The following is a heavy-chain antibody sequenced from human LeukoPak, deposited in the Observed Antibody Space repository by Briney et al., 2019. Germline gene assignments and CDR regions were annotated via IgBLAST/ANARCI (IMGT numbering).Heavy chain of an antibody. V-gene: IGHV3-23*01. J-gene: IGHJ4*02. CDR2: VSPSGVST. CDR1: GFSFNNDA. Sequence: GGSLRLSCAASGFSFNNDAMSWVRQAPGKGLEWVAAVSPSGVSTYYADSVKGRFTISRDNAKNTLYLQMNSLRAEDTAIYYCFREGGDWGQGTLVTVSS. D-gene: IGHD3-10*01. CDR3: FREGGD.